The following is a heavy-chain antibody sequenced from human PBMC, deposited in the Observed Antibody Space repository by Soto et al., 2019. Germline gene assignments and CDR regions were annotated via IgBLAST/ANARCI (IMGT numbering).Heavy chain of an antibody. CDR3: ARKGLQYLSPFDY. CDR1: GYSISIGYY. CDR2: IYHSGST. Sequence: SETLSLTCAVSGYSISIGYYCGCMRQPPGKGLEWIGSIYHSGSTYYNPSLKSRVTISVDTSKNQFSLKLSSVTAADTAVYYCARKGLQYLSPFDYWGQGTLVTVSS. V-gene: IGHV4-38-2*01. D-gene: IGHD4-4*01. J-gene: IGHJ4*02.